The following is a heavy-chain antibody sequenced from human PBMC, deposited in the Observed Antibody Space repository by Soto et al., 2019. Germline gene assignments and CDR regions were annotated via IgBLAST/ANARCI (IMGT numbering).Heavy chain of an antibody. CDR3: ARRIAVAGTDYFDY. J-gene: IGHJ4*02. D-gene: IGHD6-19*01. Sequence: LSLTCGVSGYSITSGSYWGWIRQPPGKGLEWIGNIFHNGGTYDNPSLRGRLTMSVDTSKNQFSLKLSSVTAADTAVYYCARRIAVAGTDYFDYWGPGTLVTVSS. CDR1: GYSITSGSY. CDR2: IFHNGGT. V-gene: IGHV4-38-2*01.